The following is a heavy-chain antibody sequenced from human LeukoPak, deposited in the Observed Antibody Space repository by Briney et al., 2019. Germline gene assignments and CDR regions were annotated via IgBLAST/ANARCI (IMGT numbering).Heavy chain of an antibody. CDR2: INHSGST. J-gene: IGHJ5*02. CDR3: ARGGNYWPQWWFDP. V-gene: IGHV4-34*01. Sequence: SETLSLTCAVYGGSFSGYYWSWIRQPPGKGLEWIGEINHSGSTSYNPSLKSRVTMSLDTSKNQFSLQLNSVTPADTAVYYCARGGNYWPQWWFDPWGRGTLVSVSS. D-gene: IGHD1-26*01. CDR1: GGSFSGYY.